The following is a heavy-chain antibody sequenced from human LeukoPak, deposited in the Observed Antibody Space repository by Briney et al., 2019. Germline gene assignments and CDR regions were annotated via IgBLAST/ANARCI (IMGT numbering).Heavy chain of an antibody. Sequence: SETLSLTCAVSGGSISSSNWWSWVRQPPGKGLEWIGEIYHSGSTNYNPSLKSRVTISVDTSKNQFSLKLSSVTAADTAVYYCARQSLTAVVGWFDPWGQGTLVTVSS. D-gene: IGHD2-15*01. CDR3: ARQSLTAVVGWFDP. V-gene: IGHV4-4*02. CDR1: GGSISSSNW. CDR2: IYHSGST. J-gene: IGHJ5*02.